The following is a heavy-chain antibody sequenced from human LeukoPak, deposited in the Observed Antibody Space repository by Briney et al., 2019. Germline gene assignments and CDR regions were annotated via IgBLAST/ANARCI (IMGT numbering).Heavy chain of an antibody. V-gene: IGHV3-43*01. CDR1: GFIFDDYA. Sequence: GGSLRLSCAASGFIFDDYAMHWVRQAPGKGLEWVSLISWDGGSTYYAGSVKGRFTISRDNSKNSLYLQMNSLRTEDTALYYCAKDIRYYDSSGPMDVWGKGTTVTVSS. J-gene: IGHJ6*04. CDR3: AKDIRYYDSSGPMDV. CDR2: ISWDGGST. D-gene: IGHD3-22*01.